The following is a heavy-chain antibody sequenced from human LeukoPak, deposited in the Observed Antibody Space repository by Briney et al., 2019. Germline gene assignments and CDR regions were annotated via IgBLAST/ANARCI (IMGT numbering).Heavy chain of an antibody. V-gene: IGHV4-59*01. CDR3: ARDRTVRGDGTYYYYGMDV. CDR1: GGSISSYY. J-gene: IGHJ6*02. D-gene: IGHD1-26*01. CDR2: IYYSGST. Sequence: PSETLSLTCTVSGGSISSYYWRWIRQPPGKGLEWIGYIYYSGSTNYNPSLKSRVAISVDTSRNQFSLRLTSVTAADMAVYYCARDRTVRGDGTYYYYGMDVWGQGTTVTVSS.